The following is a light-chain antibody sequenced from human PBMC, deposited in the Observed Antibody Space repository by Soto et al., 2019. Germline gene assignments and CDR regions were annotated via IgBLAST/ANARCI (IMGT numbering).Light chain of an antibody. CDR2: SND. CDR3: ASWDDSLSAFV. Sequence: QSVLTQPPSSSGSPGQRVTVSCSGRGPNIGNNPVNWFQQLPGTAPKLLIYSNDQRPSGVPDRFSGSRSGTSASLAIGGLQSEDEADYYCASWDDSLSAFVFGTGTKVTVL. CDR1: GPNIGNNP. J-gene: IGLJ1*01. V-gene: IGLV1-44*01.